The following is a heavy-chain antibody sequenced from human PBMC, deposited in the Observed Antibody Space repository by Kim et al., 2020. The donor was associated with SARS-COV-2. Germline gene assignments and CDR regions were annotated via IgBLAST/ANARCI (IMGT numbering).Heavy chain of an antibody. CDR3: ARDVYYYDSSGYALGYFDY. D-gene: IGHD3-22*01. Sequence: GRVTITADESTSTAYMELSSLRSEDTAVYYCARDVYYYDSSGYALGYFDYWGQGTLVTVSS. V-gene: IGHV1-69*01. J-gene: IGHJ4*02.